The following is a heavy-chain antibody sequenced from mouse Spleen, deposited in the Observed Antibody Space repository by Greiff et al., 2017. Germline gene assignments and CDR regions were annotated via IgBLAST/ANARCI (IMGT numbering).Heavy chain of an antibody. Sequence: QVQLQQPGAELVKPGASVTLSCKASGYTFTSYYMYWVKQRPGQGLEWIGGINPSNGGTNFNEKFKSKATLTVDTSSSTAYMQLSSLTSEDSAVYYCARGGLGYFDYWGQGTTLTVSS. D-gene: IGHD4-1*01. CDR1: GYTFTSYY. CDR3: ARGGLGYFDY. J-gene: IGHJ2*01. V-gene: IGHV1-53*01. CDR2: INPSNGGT.